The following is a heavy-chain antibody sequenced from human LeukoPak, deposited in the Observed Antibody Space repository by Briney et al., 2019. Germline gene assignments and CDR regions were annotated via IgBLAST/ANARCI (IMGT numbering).Heavy chain of an antibody. Sequence: SSEKVSRKPSLCSFSSYAISWVRQAPGHGLEWMGGIIPFFGTAKYAQKFQGRVTITADESTSTAYMELSSLRSEDTAVYYCARGRPRYCSGDCYLNYFDSWGQGTLVTVSS. CDR2: IIPFFGTA. J-gene: IGHJ4*02. CDR1: LCSFSSYA. V-gene: IGHV1-69*13. D-gene: IGHD2-21*02. CDR3: ARGRPRYCSGDCYLNYFDS.